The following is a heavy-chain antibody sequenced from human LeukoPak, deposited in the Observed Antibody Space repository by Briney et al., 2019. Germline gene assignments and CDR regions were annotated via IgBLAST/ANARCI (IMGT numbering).Heavy chain of an antibody. CDR2: IWYDGSNK. V-gene: IGHV3-33*08. Sequence: PGRSLRLSCAASGFTFSSYGMHWVRQAPGKGLEWVAVIWYDGSNKYYADSVKGQFTISRDNSKNTLYLQMNNLRAEDTAVYYCARDLFLDGCTSTSCYSHWFDPWGQGTLVTVSS. CDR1: GFTFSSYG. D-gene: IGHD2-2*01. J-gene: IGHJ5*02. CDR3: ARDLFLDGCTSTSCYSHWFDP.